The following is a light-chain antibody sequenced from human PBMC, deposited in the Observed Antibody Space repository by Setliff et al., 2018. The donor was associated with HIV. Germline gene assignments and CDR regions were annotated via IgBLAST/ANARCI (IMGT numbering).Light chain of an antibody. CDR3: CSNTGSNTYV. CDR1: SGDVGRYNL. CDR2: QAS. Sequence: QSVLTQPASVSGSPGQSITISCTGTSGDVGRYNLVSWYQQQPGKPPKLMIYQASKRPSGVSNRFSCSKSGNTASLTISGLHAEDEADYYCCSNTGSNTYVFGTGTKVTVL. J-gene: IGLJ1*01. V-gene: IGLV2-23*01.